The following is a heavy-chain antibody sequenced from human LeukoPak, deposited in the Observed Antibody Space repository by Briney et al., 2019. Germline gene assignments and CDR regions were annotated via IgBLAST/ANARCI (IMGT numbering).Heavy chain of an antibody. CDR3: AKSIAIVGSDAFEF. D-gene: IGHD3-3*01. V-gene: IGHV3-30*02. J-gene: IGHJ3*01. CDR2: IWHDGTHK. Sequence: GGCLRLSCAASGFIFPDYGIQWVRQAPGKGLEWVTSIWHDGTHKSYADSVKGRFTVARDNSKNTVYLQMNGLKGEDTAVYYCAKSIAIVGSDAFEFLSQGTIVPVSA. CDR1: GFIFPDYG.